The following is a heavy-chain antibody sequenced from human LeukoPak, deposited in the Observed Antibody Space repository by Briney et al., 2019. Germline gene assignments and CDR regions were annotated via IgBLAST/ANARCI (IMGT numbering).Heavy chain of an antibody. CDR1: GLTFNNYW. CDR2: INENGGEK. J-gene: IGHJ4*02. Sequence: GGSLRLSCEASGLTFNNYWMSWVRQAPGKGLEWVANINENGGEKYYVGSVKGRFTISRDNAKNSLYLQMNSLRAEDTAVYYCARDIYYFDSSGYYFPGGSDYWGQGTLVTVSS. D-gene: IGHD3-22*01. V-gene: IGHV3-7*01. CDR3: ARDIYYFDSSGYYFPGGSDY.